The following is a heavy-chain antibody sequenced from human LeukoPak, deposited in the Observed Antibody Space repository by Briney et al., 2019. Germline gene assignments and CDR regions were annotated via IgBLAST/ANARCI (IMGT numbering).Heavy chain of an antibody. CDR2: IYSGGST. V-gene: IGHV3-53*01. CDR1: GFIVSNNY. CDR3: ATRVSTSRSFDY. J-gene: IGHJ4*02. Sequence: GGSLRLSCAPSGFIVSNNYMTWVRQAPGKGLEWVSVIYSGGSTYYADSVKGRFTISRANSKNTLYLQMNSLRAEDTAVYYCATRVSTSRSFDYWGQGTLVTVSS.